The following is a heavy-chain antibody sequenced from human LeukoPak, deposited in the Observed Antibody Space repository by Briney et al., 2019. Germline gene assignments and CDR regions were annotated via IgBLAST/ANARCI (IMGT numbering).Heavy chain of an antibody. J-gene: IGHJ5*02. V-gene: IGHV1-69*05. CDR1: GGTFSSYA. Sequence: SSVKVSCKASGGTFSSYAISWVRQAPGQGLEWMGGIIPIFGTANYAQKFQGRVTITTDESTSTAYMELSSLRSEDTAVYYCARDLGALEGHFDPWGQGTLVTVSS. CDR3: ARDLGALEGHFDP. D-gene: IGHD1-1*01. CDR2: IIPIFGTA.